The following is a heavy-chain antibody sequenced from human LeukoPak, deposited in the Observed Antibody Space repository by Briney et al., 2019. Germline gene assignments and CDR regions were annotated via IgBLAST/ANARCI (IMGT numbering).Heavy chain of an antibody. Sequence: SETLSLTCTVSGGSISSYCWSWIRQPPGKGLEWIGYIYYSGSTNYNPSLKSRVTISVDTSKNQFSLKLTSVTAADTAVYYCARTTEGGYTYGYFYYYYMDVWGKGTTVTISS. CDR3: ARTTEGGYTYGYFYYYYMDV. D-gene: IGHD5-18*01. J-gene: IGHJ6*03. CDR1: GGSISSYC. V-gene: IGHV4-59*01. CDR2: IYYSGST.